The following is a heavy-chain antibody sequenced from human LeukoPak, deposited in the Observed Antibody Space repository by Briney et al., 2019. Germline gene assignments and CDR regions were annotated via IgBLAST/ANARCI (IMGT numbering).Heavy chain of an antibody. CDR3: ARGACYYYDSSGYYGHFDY. D-gene: IGHD3-22*01. Sequence: GGSLRLSCAASGFTFSSYSMNWVRQAPGKGLEWVSYISSSSSTIYYADSVKGRFTISRDNAKNSLYLQMNSLRAEDTAVYYCARGACYYYDSSGYYGHFDYWGQGTLVTVSS. J-gene: IGHJ4*02. CDR2: ISSSSSTI. CDR1: GFTFSSYS. V-gene: IGHV3-48*04.